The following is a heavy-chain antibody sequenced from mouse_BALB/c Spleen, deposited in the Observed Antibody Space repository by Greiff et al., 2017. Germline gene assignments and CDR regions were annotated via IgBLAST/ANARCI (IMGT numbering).Heavy chain of an antibody. J-gene: IGHJ3*01. CDR2: ISYSGST. V-gene: IGHV3-8*02. CDR3: ARKDGPYGGFAY. CDR1: GDSITSGY. D-gene: IGHD1-2*01. Sequence: EVQLQQSGPSLVKPSQTLSLTCSVTGDSITSGYWNWIRKFPGNKLEYMGYISYSGSTYYNPSLKSRISITRDTSKNQYYLQLNSVTTEDTATYYCARKDGPYGGFAYWGQGTLVTVSA.